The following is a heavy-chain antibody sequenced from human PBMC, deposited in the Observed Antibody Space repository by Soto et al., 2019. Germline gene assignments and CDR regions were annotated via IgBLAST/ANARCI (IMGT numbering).Heavy chain of an antibody. Sequence: SVKVSCKASGGTFSSYAISWVRQAPGQGLEWMGGIIPIFGTANYAQKFQGRVTITADESTSTAYMELSSLRSEDTAVYYCARDDYYGSGSYYNYYYYGMDVWGQGTTVTVSS. CDR3: ARDDYYGSGSYYNYYYYGMDV. CDR1: GGTFSSYA. CDR2: IIPIFGTA. D-gene: IGHD3-10*01. V-gene: IGHV1-69*13. J-gene: IGHJ6*02.